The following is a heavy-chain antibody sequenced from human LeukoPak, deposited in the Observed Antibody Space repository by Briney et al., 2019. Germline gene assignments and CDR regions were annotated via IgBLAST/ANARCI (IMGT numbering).Heavy chain of an antibody. CDR2: IYYSGRT. CDR3: ARARAGVVVPAAIDY. CDR1: GGSISSGGYY. Sequence: PSQTLSITCTVSGGSISSGGYYWSWIRQHPGKGLEWIGYIYYSGRTYYNPSLKSRVTISVDTSKNQFSLKLSSVTAADTAVYYCARARAGVVVPAAIDYWGQGTLVTVSS. J-gene: IGHJ4*02. D-gene: IGHD2-2*01. V-gene: IGHV4-31*03.